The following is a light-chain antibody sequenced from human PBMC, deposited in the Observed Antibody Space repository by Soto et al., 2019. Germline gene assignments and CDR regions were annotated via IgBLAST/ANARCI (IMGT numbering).Light chain of an antibody. V-gene: IGKV3D-7*01. CDR1: QSVSSSY. CDR3: QQDYNLPWT. Sequence: EIVMTQSPATLSLSPGERATLSCRASQSVSSSYLSWYQQKPGQAPRLHIYGASTRATGIPVRFRGSGSGTDFTLTISSLQPEDFAVYYCQQDYNLPWTFGQGTKVEIK. CDR2: GAS. J-gene: IGKJ1*01.